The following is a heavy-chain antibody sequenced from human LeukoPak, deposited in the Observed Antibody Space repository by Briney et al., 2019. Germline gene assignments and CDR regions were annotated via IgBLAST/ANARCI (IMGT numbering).Heavy chain of an antibody. Sequence: PSETLSLTCAVYGGSFSGYYWSWIRQPPGKGLEWIGEINHSGSTNYNPSLKSRVTISVDTSKNQFSLKLSSVTAADTAVYYCAVAGPYYFDYWGQGTLVTVPS. CDR3: AVAGPYYFDY. J-gene: IGHJ4*02. CDR1: GGSFSGYY. V-gene: IGHV4-34*01. CDR2: INHSGST. D-gene: IGHD6-19*01.